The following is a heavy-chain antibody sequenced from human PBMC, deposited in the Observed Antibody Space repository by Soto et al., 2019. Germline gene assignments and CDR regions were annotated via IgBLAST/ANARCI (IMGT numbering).Heavy chain of an antibody. V-gene: IGHV3-30*18. CDR1: GFTFSSYG. J-gene: IGHJ5*02. D-gene: IGHD6-19*01. CDR2: ISYDGSNK. Sequence: QVQLVESGGGVVQPGRSLRLSCAASGFTFSSYGMHWVRQAPGKGLEWVSVISYDGSNKYYADSVKGRFTISRDNSKNPLYLQMNRLRAEDTAVYYCAKDGGLAVANPNWFDPWGQGTLVTVSS. CDR3: AKDGGLAVANPNWFDP.